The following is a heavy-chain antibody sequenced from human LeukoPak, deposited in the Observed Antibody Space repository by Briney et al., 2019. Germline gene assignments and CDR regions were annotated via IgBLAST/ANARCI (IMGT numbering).Heavy chain of an antibody. CDR2: ISSSSSYI. CDR3: ARGAGGGNYHDAFDI. J-gene: IGHJ3*02. V-gene: IGHV3-21*01. CDR1: GSTFSNYA. D-gene: IGHD1-26*01. Sequence: GGSLRLSCSASGSTFSNYAMNWVRQAPGKGLEWVSSISSSSSYIYYADSVKGRFTISRDNAKNSLYLQMNSLRAEDTAVYYCARGAGGGNYHDAFDIWGQGTMVTVSS.